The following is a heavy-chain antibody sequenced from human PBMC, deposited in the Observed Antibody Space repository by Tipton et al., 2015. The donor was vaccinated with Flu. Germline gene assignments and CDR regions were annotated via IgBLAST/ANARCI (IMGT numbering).Heavy chain of an antibody. CDR3: AKSTASFDY. D-gene: IGHD4-17*01. CDR1: GGSIRSHY. J-gene: IGHJ4*01. V-gene: IGHV4-59*11. CDR2: MFYTGNT. Sequence: TLSLTCTVSGGSIRSHYWSWIRQPPGKTLEWIGCMFYTGNTDHNPSLRSRVTISIDTSRSVFSLKLDSVTAADTAVYYCAKSTASFDYWGQGTLVTVSS.